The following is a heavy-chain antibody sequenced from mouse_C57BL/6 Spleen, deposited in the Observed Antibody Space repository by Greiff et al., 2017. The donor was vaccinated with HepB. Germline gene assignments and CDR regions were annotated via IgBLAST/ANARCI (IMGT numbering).Heavy chain of an antibody. Sequence: VQLQQSGPELVKPGASVKISCKASGYSFTGYYMNWVKQSPEKSLEWIGEINPSTGGTTYNQKFKAKATLTVDKSSSTAYMQLKSLTSEDSAVYYCARVEYYGSSPAWFAYWGQGTLVTVSA. D-gene: IGHD1-1*01. CDR1: GYSFTGYY. CDR3: ARVEYYGSSPAWFAY. J-gene: IGHJ3*01. CDR2: INPSTGGT. V-gene: IGHV1-42*01.